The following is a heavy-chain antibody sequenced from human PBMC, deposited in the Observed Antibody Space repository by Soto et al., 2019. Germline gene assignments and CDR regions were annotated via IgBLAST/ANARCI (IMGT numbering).Heavy chain of an antibody. J-gene: IGHJ4*02. CDR1: GITVSSNY. CDR2: IYSGGST. V-gene: IGHV3-53*01. CDR3: ARDLLQDGFDY. D-gene: IGHD2-15*01. Sequence: GGSLRLSCAVSGITVSSNYMGWVRQAPGKGLEWVSIIYSGGSTYYADSVKGRFTISRDNSKNTLYLQMNRLRAEDTAVYYCARDLLQDGFDYWGQGTLVTVS.